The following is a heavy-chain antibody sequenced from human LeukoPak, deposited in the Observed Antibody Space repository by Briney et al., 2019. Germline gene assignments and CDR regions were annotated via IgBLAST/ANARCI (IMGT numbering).Heavy chain of an antibody. D-gene: IGHD5-18*01. CDR1: GFTFSSYW. J-gene: IGHJ4*02. V-gene: IGHV3-74*01. Sequence: QAGGSLRLSCAASGFTFSSYWMHWVHQAPGKGLVWVSRINSDGSSTSYADSVKGRFTISRDNAKNTLYLQMNSLRAEDTAVYYCAREGDTANFDYWGQGTLVTVSS. CDR2: INSDGSST. CDR3: AREGDTANFDY.